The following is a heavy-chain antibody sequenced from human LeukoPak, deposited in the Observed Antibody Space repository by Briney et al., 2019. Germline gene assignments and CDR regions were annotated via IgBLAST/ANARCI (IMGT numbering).Heavy chain of an antibody. CDR2: IKKDGSDK. CDR3: ARDLGRADGAFDI. Sequence: HPGGSLRLSCAASGFTFSQYWMSWVRQAPGKGLEWVACIKKDGSDKYYVDSVKGRFTASRDSSLYLQMNSLRVEDTAVYYCARDLGRADGAFDIWGQGTMVTVSS. V-gene: IGHV3-7*01. CDR1: GFTFSQYW. J-gene: IGHJ3*02. D-gene: IGHD1-14*01.